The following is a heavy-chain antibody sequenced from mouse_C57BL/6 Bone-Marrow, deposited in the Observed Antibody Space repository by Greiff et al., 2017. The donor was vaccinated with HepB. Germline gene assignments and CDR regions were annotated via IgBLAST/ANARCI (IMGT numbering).Heavy chain of an antibody. J-gene: IGHJ3*01. CDR2: IYPGDGDT. D-gene: IGHD2-12*01. CDR1: GYAFSSYW. Sequence: VKLQESGAELVKPGASVKISCKASGYAFSSYWMNWVKQRPGKGLEWIGQIYPGDGDTNYNGKFKGKATLTADKSSSTAYMQLSSLTSEDSAVYFCARNYKRVFAYWGQGTLVTVSA. V-gene: IGHV1-80*01. CDR3: ARNYKRVFAY.